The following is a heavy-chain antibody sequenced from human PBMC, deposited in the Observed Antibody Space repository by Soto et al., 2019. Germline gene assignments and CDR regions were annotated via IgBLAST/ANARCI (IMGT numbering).Heavy chain of an antibody. V-gene: IGHV1-69*02. CDR1: GGTFSSYT. D-gene: IGHD4-17*01. CDR3: ARGGMTTAHLQYY. CDR2: IIPILGIA. Sequence: QVQLVQSGAEVKKPGSSVKVSCKASGGTFSSYTISWVRQAPGQGLEWMGRIIPILGIANYAQKFQGRVTITAYKSTSTDYMELSSLRSEDTAVYYCARGGMTTAHLQYYWGQGTLVTVSS. J-gene: IGHJ4*02.